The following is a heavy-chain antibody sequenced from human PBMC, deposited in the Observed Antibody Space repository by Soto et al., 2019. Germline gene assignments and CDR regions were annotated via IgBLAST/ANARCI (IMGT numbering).Heavy chain of an antibody. Sequence: SETLSLTCAVYGGSFSGYYWSWIRQPPGKGLEWIGEINHSGSTNYNPSLKSRVTISVDTSKNRFSLKLSSVTATDTAVYYCAGGGAAYYYYYGMDVWGQGTTVTVSS. CDR3: AGGGAAYYYYYGMDV. CDR2: INHSGST. D-gene: IGHD1-26*01. V-gene: IGHV4-34*01. CDR1: GGSFSGYY. J-gene: IGHJ6*02.